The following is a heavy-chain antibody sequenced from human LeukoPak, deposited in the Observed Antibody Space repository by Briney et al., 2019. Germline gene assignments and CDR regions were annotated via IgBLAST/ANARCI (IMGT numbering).Heavy chain of an antibody. Sequence: GGSLGLSCAASGFTFSSYSMNWVRQAPGKGLEWVSCISSSSSYIYYADSVKGRFTISRDNAKKSLYLQMNSLRAEDTAVYYCARGGDGYNSRLFDYWGQGTLVTVSS. D-gene: IGHD5-24*01. V-gene: IGHV3-21*01. CDR3: ARGGDGYNSRLFDY. J-gene: IGHJ4*02. CDR2: ISSSSSYI. CDR1: GFTFSSYS.